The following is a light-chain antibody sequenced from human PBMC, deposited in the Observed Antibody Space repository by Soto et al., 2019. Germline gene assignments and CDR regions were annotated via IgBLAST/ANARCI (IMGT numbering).Light chain of an antibody. CDR1: SSDVGSYNR. CDR3: SLYTSSSTYV. Sequence: QSALAHPPSVSGSPGQSVTISCTGTSSDVGSYNRVSWYQQPPGTAPKVMIYEVSNRPSGVPDRFSGSKSGNTASLTIPGLQAEDEADYCCSLYTSSSTYVFGTGTKVTVL. CDR2: EVS. J-gene: IGLJ1*01. V-gene: IGLV2-18*01.